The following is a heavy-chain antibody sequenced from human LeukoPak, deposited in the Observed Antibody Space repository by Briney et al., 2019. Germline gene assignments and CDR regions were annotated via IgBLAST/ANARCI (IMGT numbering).Heavy chain of an antibody. J-gene: IGHJ3*02. D-gene: IGHD1-7*01. CDR2: ISYDGSVK. Sequence: GKSLRLSCAASGFIFTNYGMHWVRQAPGKGLEWVTLISYDGSVKYYADSVKGRFTISRDNSKSTLYLQMNSLRAEDTAVYYCARAGTTLSRAFDIWGQGTMVTVSS. V-gene: IGHV3-30*03. CDR1: GFIFTNYG. CDR3: ARAGTTLSRAFDI.